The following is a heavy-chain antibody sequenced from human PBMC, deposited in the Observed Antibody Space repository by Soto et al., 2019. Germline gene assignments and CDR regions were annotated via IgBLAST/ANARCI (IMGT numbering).Heavy chain of an antibody. J-gene: IGHJ4*02. CDR3: ARVVLGYCSGGSCPYYFDY. V-gene: IGHV4-30-4*01. Sequence: PSETLSLTCTVSGGSISSGDYYWSWIRQPPGKGLEWIGYIYYSGSTYYNPSLKSRVTISVDTSKNQFSLKLSSVTAADTAVYYCARVVLGYCSGGSCPYYFDYWGQGTLVTVSS. D-gene: IGHD2-15*01. CDR1: GGSISSGDYY. CDR2: IYYSGST.